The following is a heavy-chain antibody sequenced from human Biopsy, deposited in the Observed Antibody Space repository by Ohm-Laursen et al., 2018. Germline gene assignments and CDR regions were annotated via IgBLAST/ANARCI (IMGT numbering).Heavy chain of an antibody. CDR1: GFSFTSYT. Sequence: SLRLSCAAAGFSFTSYTMNWVRQVPGKGLEWVSSITSRSGYKYYADSVKGRFTISRDNARNSLYLQMDSLRVEDTAVYYCVRLLRPKGELDYWGQGTLVTVSS. V-gene: IGHV3-21*06. CDR2: ITSRSGYK. CDR3: VRLLRPKGELDY. J-gene: IGHJ4*02. D-gene: IGHD6-25*01.